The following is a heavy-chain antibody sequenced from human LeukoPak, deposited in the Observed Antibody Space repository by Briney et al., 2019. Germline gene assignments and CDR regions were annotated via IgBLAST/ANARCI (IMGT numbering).Heavy chain of an antibody. V-gene: IGHV1-69*13. CDR3: AIFQGTYGDNENDY. CDR2: IIPMINTP. J-gene: IGHJ4*02. Sequence: GASVKVSCKASGGTFRSYAITWVRQAPGKGLEWMGGIIPMINTPKYAQKFQGRVSITADESTSTGYMEVGSLRSEDTAVYYCAIFQGTYGDNENDYWGQGTLVTVSS. CDR1: GGTFRSYA. D-gene: IGHD4-17*01.